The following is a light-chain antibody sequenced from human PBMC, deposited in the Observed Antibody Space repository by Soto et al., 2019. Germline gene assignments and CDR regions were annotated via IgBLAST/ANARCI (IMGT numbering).Light chain of an antibody. CDR3: LQHYAWPWT. CDR1: QSVSSSY. CDR2: RIF. V-gene: IGKV3-15*01. Sequence: EIVVTQSPCTLSLSPGSRPTLCCRASQSVSSSYLAWYQQKNGQAPRFXLQRIFIRAIGVPARFSGSGYETEFTLTISGLQSEDSGVYYCLQHYAWPWTFGQGTKVDIK. J-gene: IGKJ1*01.